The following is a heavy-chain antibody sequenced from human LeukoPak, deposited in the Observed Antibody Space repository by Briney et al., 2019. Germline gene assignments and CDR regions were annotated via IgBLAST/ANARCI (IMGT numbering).Heavy chain of an antibody. D-gene: IGHD1-26*01. CDR1: GGSISSYY. CDR2: IYYSGST. J-gene: IGHJ6*02. V-gene: IGHV4-59*08. CDR3: ARHVSGSYYYYYYGMAV. Sequence: NPSETLSLTCTVSGGSISSYYWSWIRQPPGKGLEWIGYIYYSGSTNYNPPLKSRVTISVDTSKNQFSLKLSSVTAADTAVYYCARHVSGSYYYYYYGMAVWGQGTTVTVSS.